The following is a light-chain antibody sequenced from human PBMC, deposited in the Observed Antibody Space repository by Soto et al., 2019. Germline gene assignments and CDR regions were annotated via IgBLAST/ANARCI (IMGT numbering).Light chain of an antibody. Sequence: QSVLTQPPSASGIPGQRVTLSCSGSSSNIGRNYLYWYQQLPGTAPKLLIYRNIQPPSGVPDRFSGSKSGTSASLAISGLRSEDEADYYCAAWDDSRSGYVFGTGTKLTVL. V-gene: IGLV1-47*01. CDR3: AAWDDSRSGYV. CDR1: SSNIGRNY. J-gene: IGLJ1*01. CDR2: RNI.